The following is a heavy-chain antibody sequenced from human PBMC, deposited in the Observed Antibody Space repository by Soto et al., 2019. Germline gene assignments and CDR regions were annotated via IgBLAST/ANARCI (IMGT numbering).Heavy chain of an antibody. V-gene: IGHV3-21*01. CDR1: GFTFSSYS. CDR3: ARDRRDIVATIGYY. Sequence: EVQLVESGGGLVKPGGSLRLSCAASGFTFSSYSMNWVRQAPGKGLEWVSSISSSSSYIYYADSVKGRFIISRDNAKNSLYLQMNSLRAEDTAVYYCARDRRDIVATIGYYWGQGTLVTVSS. J-gene: IGHJ4*02. D-gene: IGHD5-12*01. CDR2: ISSSSSYI.